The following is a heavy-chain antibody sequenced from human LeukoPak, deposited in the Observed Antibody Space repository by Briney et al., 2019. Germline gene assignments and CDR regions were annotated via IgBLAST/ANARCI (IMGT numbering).Heavy chain of an antibody. V-gene: IGHV4-34*01. Sequence: GSLRLSCAASGFTVSNNYMSWVRQPPGKGLEWIGEINHSGSTIYNPSLQSRVTISVDTSKIQFSLKLSSVSAADTAVYYCARGSRTPDYWGQGTLVTVSS. J-gene: IGHJ4*02. CDR3: ARGSRTPDY. CDR2: INHSGST. CDR1: GFTVSNNY.